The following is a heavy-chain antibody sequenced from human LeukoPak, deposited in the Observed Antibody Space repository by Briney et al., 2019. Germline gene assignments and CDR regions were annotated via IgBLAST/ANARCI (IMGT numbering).Heavy chain of an antibody. CDR2: IDWDDDK. D-gene: IGHD5-18*01. CDR3: ARSTYSYGAQTLDY. CDR1: GFSLSTSRMR. V-gene: IGHV2-70*04. J-gene: IGHJ4*02. Sequence: SGPTLVNPTQTLTLTCTFSGFSLSTSRMRVSWMRQPAGEALEWLARIDWDDDKFYSTSLKTRLTISKDTSKNQVVLTMTNMDPVDTATYYCARSTYSYGAQTLDYWGQGTLVTVSS.